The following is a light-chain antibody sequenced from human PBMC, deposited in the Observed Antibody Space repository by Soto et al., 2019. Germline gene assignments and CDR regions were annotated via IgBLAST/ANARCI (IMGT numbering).Light chain of an antibody. Sequence: DIVMTQSPASLAVSLGERATINCKSSQSVLLTSNNKNYLAWYQQKPGQPPKLLIYWASTRDSGVPDRFSASGSGTDFTLTITGLQAQDVAVYYCQQRFTSPSTFGQGTRLEI. CDR3: QQRFTSPST. CDR2: WAS. J-gene: IGKJ5*01. CDR1: QSVLLTSNNKNY. V-gene: IGKV4-1*01.